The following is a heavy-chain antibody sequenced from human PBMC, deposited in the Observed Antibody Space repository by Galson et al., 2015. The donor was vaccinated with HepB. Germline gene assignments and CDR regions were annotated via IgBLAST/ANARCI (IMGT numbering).Heavy chain of an antibody. CDR1: GFSLSTSGVG. D-gene: IGHD3-22*01. J-gene: IGHJ3*02. CDR2: IDWDDDK. V-gene: IGHV2-70*01. CDR3: ARTAPYYYDSRPWAGAFDI. Sequence: PALVKPTQTLTLTCTFSGFSLSTSGVGVGWIRQPPGKALEWLALIDWDDDKYYSTSLKTRLTISKDTSKNQVVLTMTNMDPVDTATYYCARTAPYYYDSRPWAGAFDIWGQGTMVTVSS.